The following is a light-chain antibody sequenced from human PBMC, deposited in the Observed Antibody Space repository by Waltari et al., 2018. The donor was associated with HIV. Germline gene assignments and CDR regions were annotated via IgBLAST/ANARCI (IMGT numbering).Light chain of an antibody. Sequence: QSALTQPPSASGSPGQSVTISCTGTSTDVGGYNYVSWYQQHQGKAPKLIIYEVTKRPSGVPDRFSGSKSGTSASLAISGLRSEDEADYYCAAWDASLRGVFGTGTKVTVL. CDR3: AAWDASLRGV. J-gene: IGLJ1*01. CDR1: STDVGGYNY. V-gene: IGLV2-8*01. CDR2: EVT.